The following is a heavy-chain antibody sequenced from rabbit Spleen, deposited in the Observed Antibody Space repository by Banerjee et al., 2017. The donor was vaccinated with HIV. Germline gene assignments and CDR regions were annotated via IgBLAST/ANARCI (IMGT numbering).Heavy chain of an antibody. CDR3: ARGGGL. J-gene: IGHJ4*01. V-gene: IGHV1S7*01. Sequence: QLVESGGGLVQPGGSLKLSCKASGFDFSTYSMSWVRQAPGKGLEWIGYIVPIFGVTYYANWVNGRFTISSHNAQNTLYLRLNSLTAADTATYFCARGGGLWGPGTLVTVS. CDR1: GFDFSTYS. CDR2: IVPIFGVT.